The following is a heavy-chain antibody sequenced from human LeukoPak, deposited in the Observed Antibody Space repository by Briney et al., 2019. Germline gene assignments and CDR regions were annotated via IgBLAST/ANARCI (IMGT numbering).Heavy chain of an antibody. D-gene: IGHD4-17*01. J-gene: IGHJ4*02. V-gene: IGHV3-23*01. CDR2: ISGSGSST. CDR1: GFTFSDYG. Sequence: GGSLRLSCTASGFTFSDYGLSWVRQAPGKGLEWVSAISGSGSSTYYADSVKGRFTISRDNSKNTLYLQMNSLRAEDTAVYYCAKTLHYGHFGKFDSWGQGTLVTVSS. CDR3: AKTLHYGHFGKFDS.